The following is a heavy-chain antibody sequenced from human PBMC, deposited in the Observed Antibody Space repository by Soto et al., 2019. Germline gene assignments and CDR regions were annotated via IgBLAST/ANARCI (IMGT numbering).Heavy chain of an antibody. D-gene: IGHD2-2*01. Sequence: SQTLSLTCAISGDSVSSSSVTWNWIRQSPSRGLEWLGRTYYRSKWYNDYAESVKSRITINPDTSKNQFSLHLNSVTPEDTAVYYCIRLVGNSWLDFWGQGTLVTVSS. J-gene: IGHJ5*01. V-gene: IGHV6-1*01. CDR1: GDSVSSSSVT. CDR2: TYYRSKWYN. CDR3: IRLVGNSWLDF.